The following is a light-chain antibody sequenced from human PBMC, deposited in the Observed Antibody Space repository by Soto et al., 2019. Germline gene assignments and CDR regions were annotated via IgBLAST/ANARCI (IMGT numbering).Light chain of an antibody. J-gene: IGLJ3*02. V-gene: IGLV1-51*02. Sequence: QPVLTQPPSVSAAPGQKVTISCSGSSSNIGNNYVSWYQQLPGTAPKLLIYENNKRPSGIPDRFSGSKSGTSATLGITGLQTGDEADYYCGTWDSSLSALVFGGGTKVTVL. CDR1: SSNIGNNY. CDR3: GTWDSSLSALV. CDR2: ENN.